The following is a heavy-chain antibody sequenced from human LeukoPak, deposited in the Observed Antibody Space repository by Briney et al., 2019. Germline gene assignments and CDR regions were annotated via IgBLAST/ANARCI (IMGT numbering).Heavy chain of an antibody. CDR3: ARMRVVAGTIGYGMDV. Sequence: PGGSLRLSCAASGFTFSSYWMHWLRQVPGKGLVWVSRINSDGSSTSYADSVKGRFTISRDNAKNTLYLQMNSLRAEDTAMYYCARMRVVAGTIGYGMDVWGQGTTVTVS. CDR1: GFTFSSYW. D-gene: IGHD6-19*01. J-gene: IGHJ6*02. CDR2: INSDGSST. V-gene: IGHV3-74*01.